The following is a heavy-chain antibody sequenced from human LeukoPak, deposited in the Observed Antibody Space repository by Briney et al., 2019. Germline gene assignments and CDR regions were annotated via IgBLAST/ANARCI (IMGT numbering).Heavy chain of an antibody. J-gene: IGHJ6*03. V-gene: IGHV3-21*01. D-gene: IGHD1-26*01. CDR2: ISSSSSYI. Sequence: GGSLRLSCAASGFTFSSYSMNWVRQAPGKGLEWVSSISSSSSYIYYADSVKGRFTISRDNAKNSLYLQMNSLRAEDTAVYYCASGGGSYYYYMDVWGKGTTVTVSS. CDR3: ASGGGSYYYYMDV. CDR1: GFTFSSYS.